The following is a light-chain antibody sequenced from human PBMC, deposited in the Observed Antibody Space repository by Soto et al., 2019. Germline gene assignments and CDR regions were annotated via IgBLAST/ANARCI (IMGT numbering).Light chain of an antibody. CDR2: DAS. J-gene: IGKJ1*01. V-gene: IGKV1-5*01. CDR1: QSISGW. Sequence: DIQMNKSPSTLSASVGDRVTITCRASQSISGWLAWYQQKPGKAPKLLIYDASSLESGVPSRFSGSGSGTEFTLTISSLQPDDFATYYCQQYNSYWTFGQGTKVDIK. CDR3: QQYNSYWT.